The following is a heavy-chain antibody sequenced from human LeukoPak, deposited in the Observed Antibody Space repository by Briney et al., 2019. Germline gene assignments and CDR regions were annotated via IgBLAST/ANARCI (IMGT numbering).Heavy chain of an antibody. CDR3: AKVWGVVIQNEYFQH. CDR1: GFTLSTYW. V-gene: IGHV3-23*01. Sequence: GGSLRLSCAASGFTLSTYWMHWVRQAPGKGLECVSVISGTGGSTYDADSVKGRFTISRDNSKNTLYLQMNTLRAEDTAVYYCAKVWGVVIQNEYFQHWGQGTLVTVSS. J-gene: IGHJ1*01. CDR2: ISGTGGST. D-gene: IGHD2-2*01.